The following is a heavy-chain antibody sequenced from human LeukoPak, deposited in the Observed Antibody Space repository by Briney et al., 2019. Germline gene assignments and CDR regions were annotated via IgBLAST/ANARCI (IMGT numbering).Heavy chain of an antibody. CDR1: GFTFDDYA. CDR2: ISWNSGSI. Sequence: PGGSLRLSCAASGFTFDDYAMHWVRRAPGKGLEWVSGISWNSGSIGYADSVKGRFTISRDNAKNSLYLQMNSLRAEDMALYYCAKESDKWELLRGAFDYWGQGTLVTVSS. CDR3: AKESDKWELLRGAFDY. J-gene: IGHJ4*02. D-gene: IGHD1-26*01. V-gene: IGHV3-9*03.